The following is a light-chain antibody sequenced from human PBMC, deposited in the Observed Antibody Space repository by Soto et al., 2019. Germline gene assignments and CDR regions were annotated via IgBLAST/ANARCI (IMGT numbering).Light chain of an antibody. V-gene: IGKV3-15*01. CDR2: GAS. J-gene: IGKJ1*01. CDR3: QHYNNWPPWT. CDR1: QSINSN. Sequence: IVMTQSPATLSVSPGERATRSCRASQSINSNLAWYQQKFGQAPRLLIYGASTRATGVPARFSGSGSGTEFTLTITSLQSEDFAVYYCQHYNNWPPWTFGQGTKVEI.